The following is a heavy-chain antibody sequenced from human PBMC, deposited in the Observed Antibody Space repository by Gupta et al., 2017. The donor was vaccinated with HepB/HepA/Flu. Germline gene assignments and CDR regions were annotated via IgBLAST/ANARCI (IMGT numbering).Heavy chain of an antibody. D-gene: IGHD2-15*01. CDR3: VKSLGYCRGGGCYSGGYYFDY. V-gene: IGHV3-9*01. CDR2: ISWNSGII. Sequence: EVQLVESGGGLVQPGRSLRLSCAGSGFIFGDYAIHWVRQAPGKGLEWVSGISWNSGIIGYADSVKGRFTISRDNAKNSLYLQMNSLRAEDTALYYCVKSLGYCRGGGCYSGGYYFDYWGQGTLVTVSS. J-gene: IGHJ4*02. CDR1: GFIFGDYA.